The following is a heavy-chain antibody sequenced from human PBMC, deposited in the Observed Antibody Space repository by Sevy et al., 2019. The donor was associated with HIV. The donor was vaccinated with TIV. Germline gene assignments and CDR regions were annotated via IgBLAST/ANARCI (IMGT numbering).Heavy chain of an antibody. D-gene: IGHD6-19*01. CDR2: IKSKTDGGST. V-gene: IGHV3-15*05. CDR1: GFTFSTAW. J-gene: IGHJ4*02. CDR3: ATNTTGWYPSLDS. Sequence: GGSLRLSCTASGFTFSTAWMSWVRQAPGKGLEWVGRIKSKTDGGSTDYAAPVKGRFNILSDDSKHTVFVQMNSLTIEDTAVYYCATNTTGWYPSLDSWGQGTLVTVSS.